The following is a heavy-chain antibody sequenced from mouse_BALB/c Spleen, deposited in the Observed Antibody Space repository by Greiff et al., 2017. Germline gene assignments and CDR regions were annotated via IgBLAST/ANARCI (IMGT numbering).Heavy chain of an antibody. Sequence: EVKLMESGPGLVKPSQSLSLTCTVTGYSITSDYAWNWIRQFPGNKLEWMGYISYSGSTSYNPSLKSRISITRDTSKNQFFLQLNSVTTEDTATYYCARSTMITAFAYWGQGTLVTVSA. D-gene: IGHD2-4*01. J-gene: IGHJ3*01. CDR2: ISYSGST. CDR1: GYSITSDYA. CDR3: ARSTMITAFAY. V-gene: IGHV3-2*02.